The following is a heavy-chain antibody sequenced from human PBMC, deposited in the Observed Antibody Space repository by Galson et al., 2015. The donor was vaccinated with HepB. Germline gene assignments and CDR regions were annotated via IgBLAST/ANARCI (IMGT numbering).Heavy chain of an antibody. Sequence: SVKVSCKASGYTFTSYYMHWVRQAPGQGLEWMGIINPSGGSTSYAQKFQGRVTMTRDTSTSTVYMELSSLRSEDTAVYYCARGRCSSTSCLQDAFDIWGQGTMVTVSS. V-gene: IGHV1-46*03. D-gene: IGHD2-2*01. CDR1: GYTFTSYY. CDR2: INPSGGST. CDR3: ARGRCSSTSCLQDAFDI. J-gene: IGHJ3*02.